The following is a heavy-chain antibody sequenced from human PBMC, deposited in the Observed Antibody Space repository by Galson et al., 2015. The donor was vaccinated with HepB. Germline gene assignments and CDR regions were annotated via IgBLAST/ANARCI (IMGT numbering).Heavy chain of an antibody. D-gene: IGHD3-22*01. CDR1: GFTFCSYS. CDR2: ISSTSSYL. J-gene: IGHJ4*02. Sequence: SLRLSCAASGFTFCSYSVNWVRPAPGKGREWGTSISSTSSYLYYADSVKGRFTISRDNAKNSLYLQMNSLRAEDTAVYYCARDYYDSSGYYYLVYWGQGTLVTVSS. CDR3: ARDYYDSSGYYYLVY. V-gene: IGHV3-21*01.